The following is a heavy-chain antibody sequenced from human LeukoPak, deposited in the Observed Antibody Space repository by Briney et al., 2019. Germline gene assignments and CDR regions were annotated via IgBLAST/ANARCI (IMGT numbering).Heavy chain of an antibody. D-gene: IGHD3-10*02. CDR1: GFTFSNAW. CDR3: TTVSGYYYVYHYHYMDV. J-gene: IGHJ6*03. CDR2: IKSNIDGGTK. V-gene: IGHV3-15*01. Sequence: PGGSLRLSCAASGFTFSNAWMSWVRQAPGKGLEWVGRIKSNIDGGTKDYAALGKGRFTISRDDSKNTLYLQMNSLKTEDTAVYYCTTVSGYYYVYHYHYMDVWGKGTTVTVSS.